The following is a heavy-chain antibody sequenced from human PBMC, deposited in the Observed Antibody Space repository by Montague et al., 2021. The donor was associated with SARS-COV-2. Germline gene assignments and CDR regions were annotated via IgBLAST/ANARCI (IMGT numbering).Heavy chain of an antibody. J-gene: IGHJ6*03. CDR3: ARGQQGVNMVLVVIGFYYYMDV. CDR2: INQSGDI. D-gene: IGHD2-8*02. Sequence: SETLSLTCAVSGGCFSGNYWSGSRQPRGEGLQWIGEINQSGDINYNPSLKSRVTISVDTSRNQFSLKLTSVTAADTAVYFCARGQQGVNMVLVVIGFYYYMDVWGKGNTVTVSS. CDR1: GGCFSGNY. V-gene: IGHV4-34*01.